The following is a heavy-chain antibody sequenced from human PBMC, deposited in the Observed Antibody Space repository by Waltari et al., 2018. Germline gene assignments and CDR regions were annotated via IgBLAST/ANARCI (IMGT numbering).Heavy chain of an antibody. Sequence: EVQLVESGGGLVQPGGSLRLSCAASGFTFSRYWMHWVRQAPGKGLVWVSRINSDGSSTSYADSVKGRFTISRDNAKNTLYLQMNSLRAEDTAVYYCASTFEKGEYPGALGFDYWGQGTLVTVSS. D-gene: IGHD3-16*01. CDR1: GFTFSRYW. CDR3: ASTFEKGEYPGALGFDY. CDR2: INSDGSST. J-gene: IGHJ4*02. V-gene: IGHV3-74*01.